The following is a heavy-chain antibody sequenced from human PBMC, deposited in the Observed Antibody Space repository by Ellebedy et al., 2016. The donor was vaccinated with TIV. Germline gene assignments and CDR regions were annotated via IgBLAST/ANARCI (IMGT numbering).Heavy chain of an antibody. CDR2: ISSSGVST. J-gene: IGHJ4*02. V-gene: IGHV3-23*01. CDR3: AKLDSSGYYYGRFDY. CDR1: GFTFRNFA. Sequence: GESLKISCAASGFTFRNFAMTWVRQAPEKGLEWVSSISSSGVSTDYADSVRGRVTISRDNSKNTLYLQMNSLRADDSAVYYCAKLDSSGYYYGRFDYWGQGTLVTVSS. D-gene: IGHD3-22*01.